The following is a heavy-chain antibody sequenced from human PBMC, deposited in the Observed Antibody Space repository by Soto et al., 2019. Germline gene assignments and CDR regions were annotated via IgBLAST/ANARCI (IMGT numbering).Heavy chain of an antibody. V-gene: IGHV3-23*01. J-gene: IGHJ3*02. CDR3: AKSSPKPRYSRTTRSNSARSFDI. D-gene: IGHD3-9*01. CDR1: GFTFSSYA. Sequence: GGSLRLSCAASGFTFSSYAMSWVRQAPGKGLEWVSAISGSGGSTYYADSVKGRFTISRDNSKNTLYLQMNSLRAEDTAVYYCAKSSPKPRYSRTTRSNSARSFDIWGQGTMVTVSS. CDR2: ISGSGGST.